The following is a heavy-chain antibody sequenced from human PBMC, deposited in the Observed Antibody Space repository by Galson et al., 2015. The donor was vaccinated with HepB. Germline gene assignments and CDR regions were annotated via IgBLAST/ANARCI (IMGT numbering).Heavy chain of an antibody. J-gene: IGHJ4*02. Sequence: CAISGDSVSSNSAAWHWIRQSPSRGLEWLGRTYYRSKWYNDYAVSVKSRITINPDTSKNQFSLQLNSVTHEDTAVYYCAKGSNHVEYGDYEYFDYWGQGTLVTVSS. V-gene: IGHV6-1*01. D-gene: IGHD4-17*01. CDR1: GDSVSSNSAA. CDR3: AKGSNHVEYGDYEYFDY. CDR2: TYYRSKWYN.